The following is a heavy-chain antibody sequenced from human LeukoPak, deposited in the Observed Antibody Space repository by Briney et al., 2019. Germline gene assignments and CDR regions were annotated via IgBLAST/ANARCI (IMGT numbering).Heavy chain of an antibody. CDR2: IIPIFGTA. Sequence: SVKVSCKASGGTFSSYTISWVRQAPGQGLEWMGGIIPIFGTANYAQKFQGRVTITADESTSTAYMELSSLRAEDTAVYYCAKADLPFSYSSSLWNYWGQGTLVTVSS. D-gene: IGHD6-13*01. J-gene: IGHJ4*02. V-gene: IGHV1-69*13. CDR3: AKADLPFSYSSSLWNY. CDR1: GGTFSSYT.